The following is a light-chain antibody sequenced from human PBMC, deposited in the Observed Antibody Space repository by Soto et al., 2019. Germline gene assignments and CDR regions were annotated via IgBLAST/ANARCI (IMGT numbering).Light chain of an antibody. V-gene: IGKV3-11*01. Sequence: EIVLTQSPATLSLSPGERATLSCRASQTINSYLAWYQQKPGQAPRLLIYDASNRASGIPVKFSGSGSGTDFTLTISSLEPEDFAVYYCQQRSNWPRTFGQGTKVEIK. CDR1: QTINSY. J-gene: IGKJ1*01. CDR2: DAS. CDR3: QQRSNWPRT.